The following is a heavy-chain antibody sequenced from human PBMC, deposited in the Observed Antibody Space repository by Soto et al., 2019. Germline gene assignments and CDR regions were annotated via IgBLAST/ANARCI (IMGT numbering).Heavy chain of an antibody. J-gene: IGHJ4*02. CDR2: IIPIFGTA. Sequence: QVQLVQSGAEVKKPGSSVKVSCKASGGTFSSYAISWVRQAPGQGLEWMRGIIPIFGTANYAQKFQGRVTITADESTSTAYMELSSLRSEDTAVYYCARAGIGHAVEMATTPGGYWGQGTLVTVSS. V-gene: IGHV1-69*01. CDR3: ARAGIGHAVEMATTPGGY. CDR1: GGTFSSYA. D-gene: IGHD1-26*01.